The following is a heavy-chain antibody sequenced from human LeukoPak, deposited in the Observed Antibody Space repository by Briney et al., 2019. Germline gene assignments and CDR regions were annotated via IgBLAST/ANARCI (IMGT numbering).Heavy chain of an antibody. V-gene: IGHV4-39*07. D-gene: IGHD3-3*01. Sequence: SETLSLTCTVSGGSISSSSYYWGWIRQPPGKGLEWIGSIYYSGSTYYNPSLKSRVTISVDTSKNQFSLKLSSVTAADTAVYYCARGVVTIFGVVITAFDIWGQGTMVTVSS. CDR1: GGSISSSSYY. J-gene: IGHJ3*02. CDR2: IYYSGST. CDR3: ARGVVTIFGVVITAFDI.